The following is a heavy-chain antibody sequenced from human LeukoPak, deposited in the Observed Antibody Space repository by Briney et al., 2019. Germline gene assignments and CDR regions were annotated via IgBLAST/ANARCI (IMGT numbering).Heavy chain of an antibody. CDR1: GGSISSGSYY. CDR2: IYTSGST. CDR3: AREDIVVVPAARGFDP. J-gene: IGHJ5*02. Sequence: SQTLSLTCTVSGGSISSGSYYWSWIRQPAGTGLEWIGRIYTSGSTNYNPSLKSRATISVDTSKNQFSLKLSSVTAADTAVYYCAREDIVVVPAARGFDPWGQGTLVTVSS. D-gene: IGHD2-2*01. V-gene: IGHV4-61*02.